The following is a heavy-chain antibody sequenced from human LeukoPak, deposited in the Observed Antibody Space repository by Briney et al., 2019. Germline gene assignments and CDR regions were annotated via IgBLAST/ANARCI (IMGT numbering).Heavy chain of an antibody. V-gene: IGHV4-61*02. D-gene: IGHD3-16*02. CDR3: AREPAYYDYVWGSYRSTQPLDY. Sequence: SQTLSLTCTVSGGSISSGSYYWSWIRQPAGKGLEWIGRIYTSGITNYNPSLESRVTISVDTSKNQFSLKLSSVTAADTAVYYCAREPAYYDYVWGSYRSTQPLDYWGQGTLVTVSS. CDR2: IYTSGIT. J-gene: IGHJ4*02. CDR1: GGSISSGSYY.